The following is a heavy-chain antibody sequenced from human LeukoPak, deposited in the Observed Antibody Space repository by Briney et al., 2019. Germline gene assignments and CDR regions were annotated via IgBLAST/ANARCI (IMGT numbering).Heavy chain of an antibody. D-gene: IGHD7-27*01. Sequence: GGSLRLSCAASGFTFSDYYMTWVRPALGKGVEWVSRISRDGGAMYYADSVKGRFTVSRDNARNSLYLQMNSLSAEDTAVYFCARAALLTGGGYHFDSWGQGTLVTVSS. V-gene: IGHV3-11*01. J-gene: IGHJ4*02. CDR1: GFTFSDYY. CDR2: ISRDGGAM. CDR3: ARAALLTGGGYHFDS.